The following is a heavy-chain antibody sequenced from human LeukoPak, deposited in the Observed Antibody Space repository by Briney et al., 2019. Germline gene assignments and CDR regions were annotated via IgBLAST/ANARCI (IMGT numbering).Heavy chain of an antibody. CDR3: ARAKPKNMVGGLIMRGESRYYFDY. D-gene: IGHD3-10*01. J-gene: IGHJ4*02. V-gene: IGHV4-4*07. CDR1: GGSISSYY. Sequence: SENLSLTCTVAGGSISSYYWSWNRQPDGKGLEWIWRIYTSGTTNDNPSLKRRVPLSVDTSKNQFSLKLSSVAAADTAVYYCARAKPKNMVGGLIMRGESRYYFDYWGQGTLVTVSS. CDR2: IYTSGTT.